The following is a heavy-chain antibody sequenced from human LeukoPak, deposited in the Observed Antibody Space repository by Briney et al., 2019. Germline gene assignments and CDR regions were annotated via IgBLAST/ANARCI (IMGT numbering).Heavy chain of an antibody. V-gene: IGHV3-7*01. CDR3: AIGRRDGYLQFNYYYYYMDV. J-gene: IGHJ6*03. CDR1: GFTFSYYW. CDR2: IKQDGSEK. Sequence: GGSLRLSCAASGFTFSYYWMNWVRQAPGKGLEWVANIKQDGSEKYYVDSVKGRFTISRDNAKNSLYLQMNSLRAEDTAVYYCAIGRRDGYLQFNYYYYYMDVWGKGTTVTVSS. D-gene: IGHD5-24*01.